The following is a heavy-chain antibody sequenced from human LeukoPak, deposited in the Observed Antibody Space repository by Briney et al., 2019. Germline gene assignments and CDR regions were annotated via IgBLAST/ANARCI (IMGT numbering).Heavy chain of an antibody. CDR2: IYYSGST. CDR1: GGSISSSSYY. J-gene: IGHJ4*02. V-gene: IGHV4-39*01. CDR3: ARRFLRLGELSPIDY. Sequence: PSETLSLTCTVSGGSISSSSYYWGWIRQPQGKGLEWIGSIYYSGSTYYNPSLKSRVTISVDTSKNQFSLKLSSVTAADTAVYYCARRFLRLGELSPIDYWGQGTLVTVSS. D-gene: IGHD3-16*02.